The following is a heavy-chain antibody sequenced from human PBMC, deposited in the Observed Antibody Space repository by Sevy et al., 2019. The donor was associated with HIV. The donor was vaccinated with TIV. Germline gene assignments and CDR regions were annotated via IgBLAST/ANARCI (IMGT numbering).Heavy chain of an antibody. D-gene: IGHD6-19*01. V-gene: IGHV3-11*01. CDR3: ARVTAVADLYFDY. J-gene: IGHJ4*02. CDR1: GFTFSDYY. CDR2: ISSSGSTI. Sequence: GGSRRLSCAASGFTFSDYYMSWIRQAPGKGLEWVSYISSSGSTIYYADSVKGRFTISRDNAKKSLSLQMNSLRAEDTAVYYCARVTAVADLYFDYWGQGTLVTVSS.